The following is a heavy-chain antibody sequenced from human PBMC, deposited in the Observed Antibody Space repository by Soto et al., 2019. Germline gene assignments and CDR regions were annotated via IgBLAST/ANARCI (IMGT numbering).Heavy chain of an antibody. CDR3: ASNLDYYGSGSYYNTYFDY. CDR1: GYTFSNYG. V-gene: IGHV1-18*01. D-gene: IGHD3-10*01. CDR2: ISAYNGNT. Sequence: ASVKVSCKASGYTFSNYGISWVRQAPGQGLEWMGWISAYNGNTNYAQKLQGRVTMTADTSTSTAYMELRSLRSDDTAVYYCASNLDYYGSGSYYNTYFDYSGQGTLVTVSS. J-gene: IGHJ4*02.